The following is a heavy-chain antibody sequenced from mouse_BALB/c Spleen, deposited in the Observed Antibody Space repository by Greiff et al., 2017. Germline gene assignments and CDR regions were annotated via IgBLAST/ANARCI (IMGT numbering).Heavy chain of an antibody. V-gene: IGHV5-4*02. CDR3: ARDYGNQGGFAY. CDR1: GFTFSDYY. CDR2: ISDGGSYT. Sequence: EVHLVESGGGLVKPGGSLKLSCAASGFTFSDYYMYWVRQTPEKRLEWVATISDGGSYTYYPDSVKGRFTISRDNAKNNLYLQMSSLKSEDTAMYYCARDYGNQGGFAYWGQGTLVTVSA. D-gene: IGHD2-1*01. J-gene: IGHJ3*01.